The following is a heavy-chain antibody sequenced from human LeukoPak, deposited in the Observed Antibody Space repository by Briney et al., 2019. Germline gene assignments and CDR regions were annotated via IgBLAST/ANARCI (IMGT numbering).Heavy chain of an antibody. CDR2: IKSKTDGGTT. Sequence: PGGSLRLSCAASGFTFSSAWMSWVRQAPGKGLEWVGRIKSKTDGGTTDYAAPVKGRFTISRDDSKNTVYLQMNSLKTEDTAVYYCTRHGAGKRYYYDSSAVVDAIDYWGQGTLVTVSS. CDR3: TRHGAGKRYYYDSSAVVDAIDY. J-gene: IGHJ4*02. V-gene: IGHV3-15*01. CDR1: GFTFSSAW. D-gene: IGHD3-22*01.